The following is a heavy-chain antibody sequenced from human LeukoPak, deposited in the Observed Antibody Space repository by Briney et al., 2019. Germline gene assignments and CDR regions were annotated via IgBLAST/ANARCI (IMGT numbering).Heavy chain of an antibody. V-gene: IGHV3-23*01. J-gene: IGHJ4*02. CDR1: GFTFSSYA. CDR3: AKGSGGSGSYYIFDY. Sequence: GGSLRLSCAASGFTFSSYAMSWVRQAPGKGLEWVSAISGSGGSTYYADSVKGRFTISRDNSKNTLYLQMNSLRAEDTAVYYCAKGSGGSGSYYIFDYWGKGTLVTVSS. D-gene: IGHD3-10*01. CDR2: ISGSGGST.